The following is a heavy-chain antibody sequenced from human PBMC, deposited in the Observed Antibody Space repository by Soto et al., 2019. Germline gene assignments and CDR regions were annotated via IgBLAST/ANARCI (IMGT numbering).Heavy chain of an antibody. D-gene: IGHD5-18*01. V-gene: IGHV3-23*05. CDR2: ITNGGSNT. Sequence: GGSMRLSCAASGLSVSSYAMAWVRQAPGKGLEWVSSITNGGSNTFYADSVKGRFTISRDNSMTALYLQLDNLRVEDTAVYYCTTQGGYREDFWGQGTLVTVSS. CDR1: GLSVSSYA. CDR3: TTQGGYREDF. J-gene: IGHJ4*02.